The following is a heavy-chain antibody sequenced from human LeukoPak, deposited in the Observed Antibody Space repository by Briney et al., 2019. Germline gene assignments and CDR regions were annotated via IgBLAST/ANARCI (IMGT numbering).Heavy chain of an antibody. J-gene: IGHJ6*02. CDR2: ISAYNGNT. CDR3: ARGGGYCSSTSCYYYYYGMDV. Sequence: ASVKVSCKASGYTFTSYGISWVRQAPGQGLEWMGWISAYNGNTNYAQKLQGRVTMTTDTTTSTAYMELRSLRSDDTAVYYCARGGGYCSSTSCYYYYYGMDVWGQGTTVTVSS. CDR1: GYTFTSYG. V-gene: IGHV1-18*01. D-gene: IGHD2-2*01.